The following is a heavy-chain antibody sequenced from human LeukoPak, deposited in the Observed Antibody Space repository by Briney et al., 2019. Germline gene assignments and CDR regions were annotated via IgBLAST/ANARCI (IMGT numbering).Heavy chain of an antibody. CDR3: ARLGCCSGGSCLGADY. D-gene: IGHD2-15*01. J-gene: IGHJ4*02. V-gene: IGHV4-59*08. CDR1: GGSISGYY. CDR2: IYSSGGA. Sequence: SSGTLSLTCAVSGGSISGYYWSWIRQPPGKGLEWVGYIYSSGGANYNPSLRSRVAISVDTSKNHFSLKLTSVTAADTAVYYCARLGCCSGGSCLGADYWGQGTPVTVSS.